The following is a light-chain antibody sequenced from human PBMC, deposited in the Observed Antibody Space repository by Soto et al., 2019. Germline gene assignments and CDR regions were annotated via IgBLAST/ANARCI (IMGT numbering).Light chain of an antibody. CDR1: SSNVGINT. Sequence: QSVLTQPPSASGTPGQRVTFSCSGGSSNVGINTISWYQHLPGTAPKLLIYSNDQRPSGVPDRFSGSKSGTSASLAISGLQSEDEADYYCATWDDSLNGWVFGGGTQLTVL. CDR2: SND. J-gene: IGLJ7*01. CDR3: ATWDDSLNGWV. V-gene: IGLV1-44*01.